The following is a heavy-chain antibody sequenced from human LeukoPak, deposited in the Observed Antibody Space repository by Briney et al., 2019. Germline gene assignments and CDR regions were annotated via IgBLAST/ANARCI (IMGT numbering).Heavy chain of an antibody. D-gene: IGHD1-26*01. CDR3: AKVHLEGAPSLDQ. Sequence: GGSLRLSCAASGFTFSNYVMHWVRQAPGKRLEWVAAISYDGSNKYYADSVKGRFTISRDNSKNTLYPQMNSLRTEDTAVYYCAKVHLEGAPSLDQWGQGTLVTVSS. J-gene: IGHJ4*02. CDR1: GFTFSNYV. CDR2: ISYDGSNK. V-gene: IGHV3-30*18.